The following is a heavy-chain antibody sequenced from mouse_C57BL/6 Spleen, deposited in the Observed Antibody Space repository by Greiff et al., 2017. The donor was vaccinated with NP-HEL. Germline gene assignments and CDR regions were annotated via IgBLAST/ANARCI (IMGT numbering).Heavy chain of an antibody. CDR3: ARSPFTTVVAPYAMDY. Sequence: QVQLQQSGPELVKPGASVKISCKASGYAFSSSWMNWVKQRPGKGLEWIGRIFPGDGDTNYNGKFKGKATLTADKSSSTAYMQLSSLTSEDSAVYFCARSPFTTVVAPYAMDYWGQGTSVTVSS. J-gene: IGHJ4*01. CDR2: IFPGDGDT. D-gene: IGHD1-1*01. CDR1: GYAFSSSW. V-gene: IGHV1-82*01.